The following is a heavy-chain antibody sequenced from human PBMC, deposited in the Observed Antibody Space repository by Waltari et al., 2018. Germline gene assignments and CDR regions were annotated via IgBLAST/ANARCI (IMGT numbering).Heavy chain of an antibody. V-gene: IGHV3-33*01. CDR3: ASQSITLFDY. CDR2: IWHDGSNE. J-gene: IGHJ4*02. CDR1: GFTFSRFG. Sequence: QVQLVESGGGVVQPGRSLRLSCAASGFTFSRFGMHWVRQAPGKGLEWVAVIWHDGSNEYYVDSVKGRFTISRDNSKNTLYLQMNSLRAEDSAVYYCASQSITLFDYWGQGTLVTVSS. D-gene: IGHD5-12*01.